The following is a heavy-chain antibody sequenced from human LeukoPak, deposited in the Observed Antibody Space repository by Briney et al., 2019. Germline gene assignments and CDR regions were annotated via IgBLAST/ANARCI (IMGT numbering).Heavy chain of an antibody. J-gene: IGHJ4*02. CDR2: IVVGSGNT. V-gene: IGHV1-58*01. Sequence: GTSVKVSCKASGFTFTSSAVQWVRQARGQRLEWIGWIVVGSGNTNYAQKFQERVTITRDMSTSTAYMELSSLRSEDTAVYYCAADSSGWYNYYFDYWGQGTLVTVSS. D-gene: IGHD6-19*01. CDR1: GFTFTSSA. CDR3: AADSSGWYNYYFDY.